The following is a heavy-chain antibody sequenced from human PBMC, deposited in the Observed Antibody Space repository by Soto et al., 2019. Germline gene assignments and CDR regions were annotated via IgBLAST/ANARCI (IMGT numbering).Heavy chain of an antibody. CDR1: GFSFSTYT. J-gene: IGHJ4*02. V-gene: IGHV3-64*01. D-gene: IGHD6-25*01. Sequence: PGGSLRLSCAASGFSFSTYTMYWVRQAPGKGLEYVSSISGTGLATAYANSVKGRFTISRDNSKNTLYLQMGSLGLEDTAVYYCASLQGQRLDYFDYWGQGTLVTVSS. CDR2: ISGTGLAT. CDR3: ASLQGQRLDYFDY.